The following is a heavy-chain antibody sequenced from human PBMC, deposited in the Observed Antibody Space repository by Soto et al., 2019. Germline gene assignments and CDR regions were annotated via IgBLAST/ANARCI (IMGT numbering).Heavy chain of an antibody. CDR1: GFTFSSFG. CDR2: IKQDGSEK. D-gene: IGHD5-12*01. V-gene: IGHV3-7*01. J-gene: IGHJ6*02. CDR3: ARDPNIVATRSDFSYYYGMDV. Sequence: EVQLVESGGGLVQPGGSLRLSCAASGFTFSSFGMSWVRQAPGKGLEWVANIKQDGSEKYYVGSVKGRFTISRDNAKNSLYLQMNRLRAEDPAVYYCARDPNIVATRSDFSYYYGMDVWGQGTTVNVSS.